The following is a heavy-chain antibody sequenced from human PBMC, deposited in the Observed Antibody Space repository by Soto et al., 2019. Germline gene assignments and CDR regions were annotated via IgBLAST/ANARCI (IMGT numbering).Heavy chain of an antibody. CDR3: AKKPPYDILTGYNYYYMDV. CDR1: GFTFSSYD. V-gene: IGHV3-23*01. Sequence: GGSLRLSCAASGFTFSSYDMIWIRQAPGKGLESVPSISGSGDRTYYADSVKGRFTISRDNSKNTLYLQMNSLRAEDTAVYYCAKKPPYDILTGYNYYYMDVWGKGTTVTVSS. D-gene: IGHD3-9*01. J-gene: IGHJ6*03. CDR2: ISGSGDRT.